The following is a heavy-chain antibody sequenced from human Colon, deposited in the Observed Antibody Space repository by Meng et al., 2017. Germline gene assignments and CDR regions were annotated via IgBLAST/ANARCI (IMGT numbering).Heavy chain of an antibody. Sequence: QVRGVESGVGLVKPGRALRLPCEGPGFNFSDYYMTWISQAPGKGLEWVSYISSSGIATYYAGSGRGQFTTSRDNANNSLYLQMNSLTAEQTSVYYCARSMTTLTTKYDCDVWGQGNLVTVSS. CDR2: ISSSGIAT. D-gene: IGHD4-17*01. CDR1: GFNFSDYY. CDR3: ARSMTTLTTKYDCDV. J-gene: IGHJ4*02. V-gene: IGHV3-11*01.